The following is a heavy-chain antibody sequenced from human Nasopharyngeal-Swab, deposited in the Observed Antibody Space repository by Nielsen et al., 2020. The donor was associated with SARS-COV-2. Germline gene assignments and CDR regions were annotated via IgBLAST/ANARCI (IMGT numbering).Heavy chain of an antibody. V-gene: IGHV3-33*01. D-gene: IGHD3-10*01. CDR1: GFTFSSYG. Sequence: GESLKISCAASGFTFSSYGMHWVRQAPGKGLEWVAVIWYDGRNKYYADSVKGRFTISRDNSKNTLYLQMNSLRAEDTAVYYCARDFPFGGDVVYWGQGTLVTISS. J-gene: IGHJ4*02. CDR3: ARDFPFGGDVVY. CDR2: IWYDGRNK.